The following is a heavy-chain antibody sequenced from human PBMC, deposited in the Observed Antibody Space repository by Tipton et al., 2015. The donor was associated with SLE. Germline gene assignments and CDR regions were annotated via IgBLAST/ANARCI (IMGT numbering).Heavy chain of an antibody. Sequence: SLRLSCAASGFTFSDAWMTWVRQAPGKGLEWVGRIKRKGDGGTTLYAEAVEGRFTISRDNSKNTLYLQMNSLRPEDTGVYYCARVLFAVYGMDVWGQGTTVTVSS. CDR2: IKRKGDGGTT. V-gene: IGHV3-15*01. CDR3: ARVLFAVYGMDV. J-gene: IGHJ6*02. CDR1: GFTFSDAW.